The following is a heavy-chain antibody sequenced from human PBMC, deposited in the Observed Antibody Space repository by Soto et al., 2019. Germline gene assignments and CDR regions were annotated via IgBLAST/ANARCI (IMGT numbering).Heavy chain of an antibody. D-gene: IGHD3-16*01. J-gene: IGHJ4*02. CDR3: ARMRGLGEISPYSDY. V-gene: IGHV4-59*01. CDR1: GGSISDYQ. CDR2: IYYSGRT. Sequence: QVQLQESGPGLVKPSETLSLTCSISGGSISDYQWNWIRQPPGKGLEWIGYIYYSGRTNYNPSLTSRLTISPDTSSRQYSLRLRSVTAADTAVYYCARMRGLGEISPYSDYWGQGALVTVSS.